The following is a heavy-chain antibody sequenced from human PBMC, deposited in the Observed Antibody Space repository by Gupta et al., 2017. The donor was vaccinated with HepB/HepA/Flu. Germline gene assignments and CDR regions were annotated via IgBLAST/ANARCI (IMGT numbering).Heavy chain of an antibody. CDR1: GFTLRAYG. Sequence: QVQLVESGGGVVQPGTSLRLSCAASGFTLRAYGMHWVRQAPGEGLEWVALISYDGGSEDYADSVKGRFTISRDNSKNTLYLQMNSLRTEDTAVYYCAKGAVAFSNFGWFDPWGQGTLVTVSS. J-gene: IGHJ5*02. D-gene: IGHD4-11*01. CDR2: ISYDGGSE. V-gene: IGHV3-30*18. CDR3: AKGAVAFSNFGWFDP.